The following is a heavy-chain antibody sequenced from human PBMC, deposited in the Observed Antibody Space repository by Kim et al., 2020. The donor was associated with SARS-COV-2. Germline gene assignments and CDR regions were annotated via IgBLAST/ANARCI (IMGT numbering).Heavy chain of an antibody. D-gene: IGHD3-10*01. V-gene: IGHV3-11*01. Sequence: YYADSVKGRVTISRDNAKNSLYLQMNSLRAEDTAVYYCARDGALTMVQGLWGQGTLVTVSS. J-gene: IGHJ4*02. CDR3: ARDGALTMVQGL.